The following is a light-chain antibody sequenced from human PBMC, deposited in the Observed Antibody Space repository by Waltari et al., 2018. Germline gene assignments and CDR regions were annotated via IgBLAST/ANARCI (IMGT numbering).Light chain of an antibody. CDR2: DAS. V-gene: IGKV3-11*01. J-gene: IGKJ4*01. CDR3: QHRRNGLLT. Sequence: SCRASQSVGTYLSWYQQRPGRSPRRLSYDASYRATGIPTRFSGSVSETDFTLTRSSLQPEDFAVYYCQHRRNGLLTFGGGTRVQI. CDR1: QSVGTY.